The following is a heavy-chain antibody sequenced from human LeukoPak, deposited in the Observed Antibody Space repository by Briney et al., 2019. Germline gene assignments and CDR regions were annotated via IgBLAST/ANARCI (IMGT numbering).Heavy chain of an antibody. D-gene: IGHD3-9*01. J-gene: IGHJ4*02. Sequence: GESLKISCKGSGYSFTSYWIAWVRQMPGKGLEWTGIISPGDSDPRYSPSFNGQVTISADKSISTAYLQWGSLKASDTAMYYCARHESSYDILTGYYVHWGQGTLVTVSS. CDR2: ISPGDSDP. V-gene: IGHV5-51*01. CDR3: ARHESSYDILTGYYVH. CDR1: GYSFTSYW.